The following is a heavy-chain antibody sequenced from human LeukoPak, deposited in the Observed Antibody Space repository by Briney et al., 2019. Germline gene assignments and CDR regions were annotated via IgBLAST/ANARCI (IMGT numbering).Heavy chain of an antibody. D-gene: IGHD5-18*01. J-gene: IGHJ4*02. CDR3: ARTRGYSYGFDY. CDR1: GYTFTGYY. V-gene: IGHV1-2*02. Sequence: ASVKVSCKASGYTFTGYYMHWVRQAPGQGLEWMGWINPNSGGTNYAQKFQGRVTMTRDTSISTAYMELSRLRSDDTAVYYCARTRGYSYGFDYWGQGTLVIVSS. CDR2: INPNSGGT.